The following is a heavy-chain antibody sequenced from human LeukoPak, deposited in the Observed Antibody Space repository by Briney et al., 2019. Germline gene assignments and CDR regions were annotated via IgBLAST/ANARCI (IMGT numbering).Heavy chain of an antibody. Sequence: GGSLRLSCAASGFTVSSNYMSWVRQAPGKGLEWVSVIYSGGSTYYADSVKGRFTISRDNSKNTLYLQMNSLRAEDTAVYYCAKGDSATMVRGVIIYWGQGTLVTVSS. CDR1: GFTVSSNY. CDR3: AKGDSATMVRGVIIY. CDR2: IYSGGST. D-gene: IGHD3-10*01. J-gene: IGHJ4*02. V-gene: IGHV3-66*01.